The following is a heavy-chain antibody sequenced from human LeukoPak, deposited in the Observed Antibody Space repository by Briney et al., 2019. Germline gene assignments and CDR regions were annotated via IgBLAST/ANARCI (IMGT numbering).Heavy chain of an antibody. V-gene: IGHV4-4*09. D-gene: IGHD3-22*01. CDR3: ARRASYYDSSGYYWGDYFDY. J-gene: IGHJ4*02. Sequence: PSETLSLTCTVSGGSISSYYWSWIRQPPGKGLEWIGYIYTSGSTNYNPSLKSRVTISVETSKNQFSLKLSSVTAADTAVYYCARRASYYDSSGYYWGDYFDYWGQGTLVTVSS. CDR1: GGSISSYY. CDR2: IYTSGST.